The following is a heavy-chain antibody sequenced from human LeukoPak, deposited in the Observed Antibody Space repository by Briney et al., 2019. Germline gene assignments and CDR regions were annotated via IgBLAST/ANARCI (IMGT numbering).Heavy chain of an antibody. D-gene: IGHD6-19*01. Sequence: ASVKVSCKASGYTFTSYYMHWVRQAPGQGLEWMGWINPNSGGTNYAQKFQGWVTMTRDTSISTAYMELSRLRSDDTAVYYCARGADSGWYLRQYFQHWGQGTLVTVSS. V-gene: IGHV1-2*04. CDR1: GYTFTSYY. J-gene: IGHJ1*01. CDR2: INPNSGGT. CDR3: ARGADSGWYLRQYFQH.